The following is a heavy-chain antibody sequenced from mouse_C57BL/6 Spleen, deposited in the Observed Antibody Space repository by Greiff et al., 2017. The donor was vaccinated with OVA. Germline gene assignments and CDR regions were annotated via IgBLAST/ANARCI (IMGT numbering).Heavy chain of an antibody. J-gene: IGHJ1*03. CDR2: ISSGSSTI. Sequence: EVMLVESGGGLVKPGGSLKLSCAASGFTFSDYGMHWVRQAPEKGLEWVAYISSGSSTIYYADTVKGRFTISRDNAKNTLFLQMTSLRSEDTAMYYCARLWYYGSRYFDVGGTGTTVTVSS. CDR1: GFTFSDYG. CDR3: ARLWYYGSRYFDV. V-gene: IGHV5-17*01. D-gene: IGHD1-1*01.